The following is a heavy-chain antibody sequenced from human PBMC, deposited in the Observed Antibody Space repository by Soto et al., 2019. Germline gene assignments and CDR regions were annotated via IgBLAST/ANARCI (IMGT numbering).Heavy chain of an antibody. Sequence: ESGGGLVQPGGSLRLSCAASGFTVSSNYMSWVRQAPGKGLEWVSVIYSGGSTYYADSVKGRFTISRDNSKNTLYLQMNSLRAEDTAVYYCARVNSYSSGWYYFDYWGQGTLVTVSS. CDR3: ARVNSYSSGWYYFDY. CDR2: IYSGGST. V-gene: IGHV3-66*01. J-gene: IGHJ4*02. CDR1: GFTVSSNY. D-gene: IGHD6-19*01.